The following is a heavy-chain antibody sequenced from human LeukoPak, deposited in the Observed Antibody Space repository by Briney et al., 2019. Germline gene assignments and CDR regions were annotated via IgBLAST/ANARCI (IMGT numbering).Heavy chain of an antibody. CDR2: ISSSGSTI. D-gene: IGHD5-24*01. Sequence: GGSLRLSCAASGIIFSSYSMNWVRQAPGKGLDWVSYISSSGSTIYYADSVKGRFTISRDNTKNSLYPQMNSLRAEDTAVYYCATGLQTNWGQGTLVTVSS. CDR3: ATGLQTN. CDR1: GIIFSSYS. V-gene: IGHV3-48*04. J-gene: IGHJ1*01.